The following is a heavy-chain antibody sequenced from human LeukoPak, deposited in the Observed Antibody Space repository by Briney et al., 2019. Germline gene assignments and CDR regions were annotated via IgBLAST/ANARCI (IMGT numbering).Heavy chain of an antibody. V-gene: IGHV3-23*01. J-gene: IGHJ4*02. CDR1: GFTFSSYP. D-gene: IGHD6-19*01. CDR2: ISGSGGST. CDR3: AKDGSSGWSSYFDY. Sequence: GGSLRLSCAASGFTFSSYPMSWVRQAPGKGLEWVSAISGSGGSTYYADSVKGRFTISRDNSKNTLYLQMNSLRAEDTAVYYCAKDGSSGWSSYFDYWGQGTLVTVSS.